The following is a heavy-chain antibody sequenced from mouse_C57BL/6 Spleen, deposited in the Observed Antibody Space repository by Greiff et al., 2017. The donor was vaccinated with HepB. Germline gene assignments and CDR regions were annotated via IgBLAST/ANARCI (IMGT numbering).Heavy chain of an antibody. D-gene: IGHD2-3*01. CDR3: TSEGLVNDGYAAWFAY. J-gene: IGHJ3*01. CDR1: GFTFSSYA. Sequence: EVQVVESGEGLVKPGGSLKLSCAASGFTFSSYAMSWVRQTPEKRLEWVAYISSGGDYIYYADTVKGRFTISRDNARNTLYLQMSSLKSEDTAMYYWTSEGLVNDGYAAWFAYGGQGLWSLSLQ. CDR2: ISSGGDYI. V-gene: IGHV5-9-1*02.